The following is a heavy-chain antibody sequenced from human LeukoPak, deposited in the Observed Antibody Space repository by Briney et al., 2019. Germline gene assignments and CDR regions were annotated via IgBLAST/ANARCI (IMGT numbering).Heavy chain of an antibody. D-gene: IGHD1-14*01. J-gene: IGHJ4*02. CDR3: VTGPDFDF. CDR1: GFNFSTYG. Sequence: PGGSLRLSCAASGFNFSTYGTHWVRQAPGKGLEWVAVISYDGSNKYHADSVRGRFTISRDNSKNTLYLQMNSLRAEDTAVYYSVTGPDFDFWGQGTLVTVSS. V-gene: IGHV3-30*03. CDR2: ISYDGSNK.